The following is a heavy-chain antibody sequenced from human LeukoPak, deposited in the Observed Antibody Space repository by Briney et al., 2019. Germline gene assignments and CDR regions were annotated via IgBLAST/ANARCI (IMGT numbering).Heavy chain of an antibody. D-gene: IGHD3-22*01. CDR2: ISGSGGST. V-gene: IGHV3-23*01. CDR3: ARESSGYYIEY. CDR1: GFTFSSYA. J-gene: IGHJ4*02. Sequence: GGSLRLSCAASGFTFSSYAMSWVRQAPGKGLEWVSAISGSGGSTYYADSVKGRFTISRDNARNSLHLQMKSLRVEDTAVYYCARESSGYYIEYWGQGTLVTVSS.